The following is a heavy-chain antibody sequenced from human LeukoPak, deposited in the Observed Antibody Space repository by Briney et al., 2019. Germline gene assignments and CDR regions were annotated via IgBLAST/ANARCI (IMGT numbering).Heavy chain of an antibody. V-gene: IGHV5-51*01. CDR2: IYSGDSDT. J-gene: IGHJ4*02. CDR1: GYSFTSYW. D-gene: IGHD6-19*01. Sequence: GESLKISCKGSGYSFTSYWIGWVRQMPGKGLEWMGIIYSGDSDTRYSPSFQGQVTISADKSISTAYLQWSSLKASDTAMYYCARGRAVAGPAPDFDYWGQGTLVTVSS. CDR3: ARGRAVAGPAPDFDY.